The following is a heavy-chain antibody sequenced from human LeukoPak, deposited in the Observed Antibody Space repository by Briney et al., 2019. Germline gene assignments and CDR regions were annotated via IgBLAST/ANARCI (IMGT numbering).Heavy chain of an antibody. Sequence: GGSLRLSCAASGFTFSSYAMSWVRQAPGKGLEWVSAISGSGGSTYYADSVKGRFTISRDNAKKSLYLQMNSVRIEDTAVYFCAREDSSTWSFDSWGQGTLVTVSS. CDR3: AREDSSTWSFDS. J-gene: IGHJ4*02. D-gene: IGHD6-13*01. V-gene: IGHV3-23*01. CDR2: ISGSGGST. CDR1: GFTFSSYA.